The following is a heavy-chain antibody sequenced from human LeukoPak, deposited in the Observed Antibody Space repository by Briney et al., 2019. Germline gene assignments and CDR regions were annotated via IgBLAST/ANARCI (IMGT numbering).Heavy chain of an antibody. CDR2: INSDGSST. CDR3: ARATVTRGEHYFDY. J-gene: IGHJ4*02. Sequence: PGGSLRLSCAASGFTFSSYWMHWVRQAPGKGLVWVSRINSDGSSTSYADSVKGRFTISRDNAKNSLYLQMNSLRAEDTAVYYCARATVTRGEHYFDYWGQGTLVTVSS. D-gene: IGHD4-17*01. V-gene: IGHV3-74*01. CDR1: GFTFSSYW.